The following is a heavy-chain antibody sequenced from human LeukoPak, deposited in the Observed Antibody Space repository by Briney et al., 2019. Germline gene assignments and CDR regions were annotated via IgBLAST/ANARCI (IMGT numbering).Heavy chain of an antibody. CDR1: GDSISSYY. D-gene: IGHD6-19*01. CDR3: VRGHLVGGWFKYDAFDI. J-gene: IGHJ3*02. CDR2: IYHSGST. V-gene: IGHV4-59*01. Sequence: SETLSLTCTVSGDSISSYYWSWIRQPPGRGLEWIGYIYHSGSTNYNSSLKSRVTISLDTSKKHFSLKLSSVTAADTAVYYCVRGHLVGGWFKYDAFDIWGQGTMVSVSS.